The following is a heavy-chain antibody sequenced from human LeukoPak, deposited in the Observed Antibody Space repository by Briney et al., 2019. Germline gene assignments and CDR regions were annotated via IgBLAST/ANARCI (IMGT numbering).Heavy chain of an antibody. D-gene: IGHD2-21*02. CDR1: GYTFTGYY. Sequence: ASVKVSCKASGYTFTGYYMHWVRQAPGQGLEWIGRINPNSGGTNYAQKFQGRVTMTRDTSISTAYMELSRLRSDDTAVYYCARDPYCGGDCYLASWGQGTLVTVSS. CDR2: INPNSGGT. J-gene: IGHJ5*02. V-gene: IGHV1-2*06. CDR3: ARDPYCGGDCYLAS.